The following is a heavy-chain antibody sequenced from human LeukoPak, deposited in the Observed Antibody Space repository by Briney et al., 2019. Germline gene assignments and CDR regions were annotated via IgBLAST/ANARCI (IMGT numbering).Heavy chain of an antibody. CDR3: LKDADY. Sequence: GRSRSLSWAAAGFTFGMSGMHWVSQVPGKGLVWVSLINSDVSSTWYADSVKGRFTISRDNAKNTVYLQMDSLRAEDTAVYYCLKDADYWGHGTRVTVSS. J-gene: IGHJ4*01. CDR2: INSDVSST. CDR1: GFTFGMSG. V-gene: IGHV3-74*01.